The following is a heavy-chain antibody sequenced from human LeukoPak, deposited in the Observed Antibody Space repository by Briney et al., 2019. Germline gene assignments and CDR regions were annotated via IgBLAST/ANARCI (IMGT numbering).Heavy chain of an antibody. CDR2: ISSSGSAI. CDR1: GFTFSSYE. J-gene: IGHJ4*02. V-gene: IGHV3-48*03. CDR3: ARDPLYSSSFGDYFDY. Sequence: PGGSLRLSCAASGFTFSSYEMNWVRQAPGKGLEWVSYISSSGSAIYYADSVKGRFTISRDNAKNSLYLQMNSLRAEDTAVYYCARDPLYSSSFGDYFDYWGQGTLVTVSS. D-gene: IGHD6-6*01.